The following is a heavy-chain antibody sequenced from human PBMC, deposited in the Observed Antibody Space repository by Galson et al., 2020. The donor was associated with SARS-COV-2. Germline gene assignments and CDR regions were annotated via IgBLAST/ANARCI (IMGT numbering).Heavy chain of an antibody. J-gene: IGHJ6*02. D-gene: IGHD1-1*01. CDR1: GYTFTSYW. CDR3: ARPNNWNDGMDV. V-gene: IGHV5-51*01. CDR2: IFPGDSDT. Sequence: HGESLKISCKGSGYTFTSYWIGWVRQMPGKGLEWMGIIFPGDSDTSYSPSFQGQVTISADKSINTAYLQWSGLRASDTAVYYCARPNNWNDGMDVWGQGTTVTVSS.